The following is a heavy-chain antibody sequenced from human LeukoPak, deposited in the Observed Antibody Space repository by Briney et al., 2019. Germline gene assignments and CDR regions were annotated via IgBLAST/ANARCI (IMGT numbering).Heavy chain of an antibody. J-gene: IGHJ5*02. V-gene: IGHV1-18*01. CDR3: AVVVVAATQFWFDP. CDR2: ISAYNGNT. Sequence: ASVKVSCKASGYTFTSYGISWVRQAPGQGLEWMGWISAYNGNTNYAQKLQGRVTMTTDTSTSTAYMELRSPRSDDTAVYYCAVVVVAATQFWFDPWGQGTLVTVSS. D-gene: IGHD2-15*01. CDR1: GYTFTSYG.